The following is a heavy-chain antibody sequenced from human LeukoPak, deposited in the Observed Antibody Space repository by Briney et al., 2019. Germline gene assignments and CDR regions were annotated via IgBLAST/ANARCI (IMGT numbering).Heavy chain of an antibody. V-gene: IGHV4-4*07. CDR1: GDSISNYY. CDR2: IYTSGST. D-gene: IGHD3-3*01. J-gene: IGHJ4*02. Sequence: SETLSLTCTVSGDSISNYYWSWIRQPAGKGLEWIGRIYTSGSTNYNPSLKSRVTMSVDTSKNQFSLKLSSVTAADTAVYYCARETIFGVEFDYWGQGTLVTVSS. CDR3: ARETIFGVEFDY.